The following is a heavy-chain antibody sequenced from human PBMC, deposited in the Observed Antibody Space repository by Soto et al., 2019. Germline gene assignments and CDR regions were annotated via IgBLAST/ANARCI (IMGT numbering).Heavy chain of an antibody. J-gene: IGHJ4*02. Sequence: ASVKVSCKASGYTFTGYYMHWVRQAPGQGLEWMGWINPNSGGTNYAQKFQGRVTMTRDTSISTAYMELSRLRSDDTAVYCCAIAHLPERTVAGTLYSDYWGKGTLVTVSS. D-gene: IGHD6-19*01. CDR1: GYTFTGYY. CDR2: INPNSGGT. CDR3: AIAHLPERTVAGTLYSDY. V-gene: IGHV1-2*02.